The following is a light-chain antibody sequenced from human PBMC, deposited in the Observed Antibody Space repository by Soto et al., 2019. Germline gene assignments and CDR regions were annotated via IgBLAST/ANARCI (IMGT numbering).Light chain of an antibody. J-gene: IGKJ2*01. V-gene: IGKV3-15*01. Sequence: EIVLTQSPATLSLSPGERATLRCRASQSVSSNLGWYQHKPGQAPRLLIYGASTRATGIPARFSGSGSGTDFTLTISGLQSEDFAVYYCQQYSDWPPGYTFGQGTKVDI. CDR1: QSVSSN. CDR3: QQYSDWPPGYT. CDR2: GAS.